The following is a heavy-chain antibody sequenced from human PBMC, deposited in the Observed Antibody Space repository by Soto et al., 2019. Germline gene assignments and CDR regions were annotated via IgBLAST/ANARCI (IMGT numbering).Heavy chain of an antibody. V-gene: IGHV1-18*01. CDR1: GYTFTDYG. Sequence: QVQVVQSGSEVKKPGASVKVSCKASGYTFTDYGIHWVRQAPGQGFEWMGWIVPNNGNTNYAQKVQGRVTMTTDTSTSTAYMELRSLTSDDTAVYYCARSRRDCRTPQCYSDFDCWGQGTLVTVSS. CDR3: ARSRRDCRTPQCYSDFDC. J-gene: IGHJ4*02. D-gene: IGHD2-15*01. CDR2: IVPNNGNT.